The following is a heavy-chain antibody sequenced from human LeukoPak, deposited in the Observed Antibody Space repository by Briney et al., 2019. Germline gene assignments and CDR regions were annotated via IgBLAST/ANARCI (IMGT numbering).Heavy chain of an antibody. D-gene: IGHD6-19*01. CDR3: AKIDLGYSSGWSGFDP. CDR1: GGSISSYY. J-gene: IGHJ5*02. CDR2: IYYSGTT. V-gene: IGHV4-59*01. Sequence: QASETLSLTCTVSGGSISSYYWSWIRQPPGKGLEWIGYIYYSGTTNYNPSLKSRVTISVDTSKNQFSLKLSSVTAADTAVYYCAKIDLGYSSGWSGFDPWGQGTLVTVSS.